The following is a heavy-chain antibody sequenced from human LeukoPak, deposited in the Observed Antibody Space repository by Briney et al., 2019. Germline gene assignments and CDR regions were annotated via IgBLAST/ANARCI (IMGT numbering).Heavy chain of an antibody. CDR2: IYYSGST. CDR1: GGSISSGDYY. J-gene: IGHJ1*01. CDR3: ARDEPYYYESSGYRFQH. V-gene: IGHV4-30-4*08. D-gene: IGHD3-22*01. Sequence: ASETLSLTCTVSGGSISSGDYYWSWIRQPPGKGLEWIGYIYYSGSTYYNPSLKSRVTISVDTSKNQFSLKLSSVTATDTAVYYCARDEPYYYESSGYRFQHWGQGTLVTVSS.